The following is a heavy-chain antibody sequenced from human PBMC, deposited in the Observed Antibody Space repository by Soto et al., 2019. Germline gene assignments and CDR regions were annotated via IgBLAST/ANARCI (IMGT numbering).Heavy chain of an antibody. V-gene: IGHV4-31*03. D-gene: IGHD3-10*01. CDR2: IYYSGST. J-gene: IGHJ4*02. Sequence: LSLTCTVSGGSISSGGYYWSWIRQHPGKGLEWIGYIYYSGSTYYNPSIKSRVTISVDTSKNQFSLKLSSVTAADTAVYYCARGPPHYYGSGSHDYWGQGTLVTVSS. CDR1: GGSISSGGYY. CDR3: ARGPPHYYGSGSHDY.